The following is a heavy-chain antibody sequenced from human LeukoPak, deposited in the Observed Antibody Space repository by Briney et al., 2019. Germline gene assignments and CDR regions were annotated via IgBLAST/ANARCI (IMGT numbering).Heavy chain of an antibody. D-gene: IGHD3-9*01. CDR1: GFNFSSYA. CDR2: ISGSGGST. CDR3: AKDDGCDILTGYCKT. Sequence: PGGCLRLSCAASGFNFSSYAMSWVRQAPGKGLEWVSAISGSGGSTYYADSVKGRFTISRDNSKNTLYRQMNSLRAEDTAVYYCAKDDGCDILTGYCKTWGQGTLVTVSS. V-gene: IGHV3-23*01. J-gene: IGHJ5*02.